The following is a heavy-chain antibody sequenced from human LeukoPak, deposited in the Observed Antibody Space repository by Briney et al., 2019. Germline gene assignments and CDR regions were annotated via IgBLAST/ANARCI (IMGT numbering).Heavy chain of an antibody. CDR1: GSTFSSYW. CDR2: IKQDGSEK. Sequence: PGGSLRLSCAASGSTFSSYWMSWVRQAPGKGLEWVANIKQDGSEKYYVDSVKGRFTISRDNAKNSLYLQMNSLRAEDTAVYYCARDRTMVTNFDYWGQGTLVTVSS. CDR3: ARDRTMVTNFDY. J-gene: IGHJ4*02. D-gene: IGHD5-18*01. V-gene: IGHV3-7*01.